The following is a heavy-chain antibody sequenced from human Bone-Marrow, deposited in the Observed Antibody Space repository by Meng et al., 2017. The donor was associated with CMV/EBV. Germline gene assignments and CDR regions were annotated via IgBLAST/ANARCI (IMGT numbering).Heavy chain of an antibody. Sequence: GGSLRLSCAASGFTFSSYSMNWVRQAPGKGLEWVSYISSSSSTIYYADSVKGRFTISRDNAKNSLYLQMNSLRAEDTAVYYCARGPRLELRIWGWCGMDVWGQGTTVTVSS. CDR1: GFTFSSYS. V-gene: IGHV3-48*04. D-gene: IGHD1-7*01. CDR3: ARGPRLELRIWGWCGMDV. CDR2: ISSSSSTI. J-gene: IGHJ6*02.